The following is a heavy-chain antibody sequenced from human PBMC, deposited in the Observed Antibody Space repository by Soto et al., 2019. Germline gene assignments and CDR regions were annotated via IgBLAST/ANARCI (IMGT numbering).Heavy chain of an antibody. CDR1: GFTFSSYS. V-gene: IGHV3-21*01. CDR3: ARVSKVVVAATKGYYMDV. CDR2: ISSSSSYI. D-gene: IGHD2-15*01. Sequence: GGSLRLSCAASGFTFSSYSMNWVRQAPGKGLEWVSSISSSSSYIYYADSVKGRFTISRDNAKNSLYLQMNSLRAEDTAVYYCARVSKVVVAATKGYYMDVWGKGTTVTVSS. J-gene: IGHJ6*03.